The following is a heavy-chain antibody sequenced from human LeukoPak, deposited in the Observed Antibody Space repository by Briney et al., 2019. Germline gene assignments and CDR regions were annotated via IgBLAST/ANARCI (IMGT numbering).Heavy chain of an antibody. CDR3: FVAEVGY. D-gene: IGHD6-19*01. Sequence: GGSLRLSCAASGCNFSGAAMHWARQAPGRGLGWVGRIRSKTNSYVTTFAASVQGRFTISRDDAINTVYLHMNSLKAEDTAVYYCFVAEVGYWGQGTLVAVSS. CDR1: GCNFSGAA. CDR2: IRSKTNSYVT. J-gene: IGHJ4*02. V-gene: IGHV3-73*01.